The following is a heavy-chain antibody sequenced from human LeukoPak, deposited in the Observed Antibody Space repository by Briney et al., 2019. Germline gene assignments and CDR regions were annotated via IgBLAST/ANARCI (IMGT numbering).Heavy chain of an antibody. J-gene: IGHJ6*02. CDR3: ARDPTIFGVVRTYYYYYGMDV. CDR2: ISNTGSTI. V-gene: IGHV3-48*03. CDR1: GFTVNNYD. D-gene: IGHD3-3*01. Sequence: GGSLRLSCAASGFTVNNYDMNWVRQAPGKGLEWVSYISNTGSTIYYADSVKGRFTISRDNAKNSLYLQMNSLRAEDTAVYYCARDPTIFGVVRTYYYYYGMDVWGQRTTVTVSS.